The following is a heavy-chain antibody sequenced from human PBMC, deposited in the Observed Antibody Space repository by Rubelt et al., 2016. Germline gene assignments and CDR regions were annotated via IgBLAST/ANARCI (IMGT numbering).Heavy chain of an antibody. CDR1: GFTFSIYA. Sequence: EVQLLESGGGLVQPGGSPRLSCAASGFTFSIYAMNWVRQAPGKGLEWVSYISSSSSSIYYADSVKGRFTISRDNAKNSLYLQMNSLRDEETAVYYCARWPYYYDSSGSGYWGQGTLVTVSS. CDR2: ISSSSSSI. V-gene: IGHV3-48*02. CDR3: ARWPYYYDSSGSGY. D-gene: IGHD3-22*01. J-gene: IGHJ4*02.